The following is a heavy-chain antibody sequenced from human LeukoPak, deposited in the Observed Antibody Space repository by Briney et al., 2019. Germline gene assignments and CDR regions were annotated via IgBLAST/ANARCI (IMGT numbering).Heavy chain of an antibody. J-gene: IGHJ4*02. CDR3: ASNAHYSSGYYFLDL. Sequence: ASVKVSCKASGYTFTSYYMHWVRQAPGQGLEWMGCINPNSGGTNYAQKFQGRVTMTRDTSISTAYMELSRLRSDDTAVYYCASNAHYSSGYYFLDLWGQGTLVTVSS. V-gene: IGHV1-2*02. CDR1: GYTFTSYY. D-gene: IGHD3-22*01. CDR2: INPNSGGT.